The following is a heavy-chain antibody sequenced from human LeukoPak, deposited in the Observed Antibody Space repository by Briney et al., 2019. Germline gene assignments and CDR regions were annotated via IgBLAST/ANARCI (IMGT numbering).Heavy chain of an antibody. D-gene: IGHD3-10*01. CDR3: ARLALHLYYGSGSYYLPRYFDY. V-gene: IGHV1-69*13. CDR1: GGTFSSYA. Sequence: GASVKVSCKASGGTFSSYAISWVRQAPGQGLEWMGGIIPIFGTANYAQKFQGRVTITADESTSTAYMELSSLRSEDTAVYYCARLALHLYYGSGSYYLPRYFDYWGQGTLVTVSS. CDR2: IIPIFGTA. J-gene: IGHJ4*02.